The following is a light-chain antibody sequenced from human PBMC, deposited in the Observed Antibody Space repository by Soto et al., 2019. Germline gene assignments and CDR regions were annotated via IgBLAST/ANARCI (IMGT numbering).Light chain of an antibody. CDR1: SSDVGGYDY. Sequence: QSALTQPRSVSGSPGQSVTISCTGTSSDVGGYDYVSWYRQHPGEAPRLMIYRVSKRPSGVPGRFSGSKSGNTASLTISGLQAEDGADYYCCSYAGYTNFVFGSGTKLTVL. V-gene: IGLV2-11*01. CDR2: RVS. CDR3: CSYAGYTNFV. J-gene: IGLJ1*01.